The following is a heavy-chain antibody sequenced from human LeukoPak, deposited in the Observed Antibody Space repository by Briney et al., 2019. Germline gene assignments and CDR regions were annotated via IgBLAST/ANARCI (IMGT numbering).Heavy chain of an antibody. CDR2: MNPNSGNT. CDR3: ALDPYYYYGMDV. V-gene: IGHV1-8*01. J-gene: IGHJ6*02. CDR1: GYTFSSYE. Sequence: ASVKVSCKTSGYTFSSYEINWVRQATGQGLEWMGWMNPNSGNTGYAQKFQGRVTMTRNTSISTAYMELSSLRSEDTAVYYCALDPYYYYGMDVWGQGTTVTVSS.